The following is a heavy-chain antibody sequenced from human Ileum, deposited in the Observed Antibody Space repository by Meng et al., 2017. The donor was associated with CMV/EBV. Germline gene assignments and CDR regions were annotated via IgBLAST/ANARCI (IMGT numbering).Heavy chain of an antibody. J-gene: IGHJ5*02. D-gene: IGHD2-2*01. CDR3: ARTQDCSTTSCYTGFDP. Sequence: SISSGGYYWSWIRQPPGKGLEWIGFIKYSGRTYYNPSLTSRVTISLDTSENHFSLRLSSVTAADTAVYYCARTQDCSTTSCYTGFDPWGQGTLVTVSS. CDR1: SISSGGYY. CDR2: IKYSGRT. V-gene: IGHV4-30-4*08.